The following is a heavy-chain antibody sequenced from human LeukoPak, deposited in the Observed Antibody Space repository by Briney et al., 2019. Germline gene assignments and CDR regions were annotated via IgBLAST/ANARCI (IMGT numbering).Heavy chain of an antibody. J-gene: IGHJ4*02. V-gene: IGHV1-2*02. Sequence: ASVKASCKASGYTFTGYYMHWVRQAPGQGLEWMGWINPNSGGTNYAQKFQGRGTMTRDTSISTAYMELSRLRSDDTAVYYCARDPAGTPLDYWGQGTLVTVSS. CDR2: INPNSGGT. CDR1: GYTFTGYY. D-gene: IGHD2-15*01. CDR3: ARDPAGTPLDY.